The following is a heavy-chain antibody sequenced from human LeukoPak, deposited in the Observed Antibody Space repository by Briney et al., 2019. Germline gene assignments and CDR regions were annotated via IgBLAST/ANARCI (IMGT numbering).Heavy chain of an antibody. CDR2: ISSSSSYI. CDR3: ARDGSMVRGVIGY. D-gene: IGHD3-10*01. J-gene: IGHJ4*02. V-gene: IGHV3-21*01. Sequence: PGRSLRLSCAASAFTFSSYSMNWVRQAPGKGLEWVSSISSSSSYIYYADSVKGRFTISRDDAKNSLYLQMNSLRAEDTAVYYCARDGSMVRGVIGYWGQGTLVTVSS. CDR1: AFTFSSYS.